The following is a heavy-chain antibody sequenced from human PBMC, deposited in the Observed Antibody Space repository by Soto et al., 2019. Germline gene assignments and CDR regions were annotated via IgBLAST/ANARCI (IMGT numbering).Heavy chain of an antibody. V-gene: IGHV4-31*03. CDR1: GGSISSGGYY. CDR2: IYYSGST. Sequence: TLSLTCTVSGGSISSGGYYWSWVRQHPGKGLEWIGYIYYSGSTYYNPSLKSRVTISVDTSKNQFSLKLSSVTAADTAVYYCARSSTSANYFDYWGQGTLVTVSS. D-gene: IGHD2-2*01. J-gene: IGHJ4*02. CDR3: ARSSTSANYFDY.